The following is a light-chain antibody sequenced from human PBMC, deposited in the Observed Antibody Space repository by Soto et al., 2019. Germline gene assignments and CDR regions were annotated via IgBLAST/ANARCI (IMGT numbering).Light chain of an antibody. CDR2: DAS. V-gene: IGKV1-5*01. CDR1: QSISSW. Sequence: DNQMTQSPSTLPASVGDRVTITCRASQSISSWLAWYQQKPGKAPKLLIYDASSLESGVPSRFSGSGSGTEFTLTISSLQPDDFATYYCQQYDTYSTFGQGTKVDIK. CDR3: QQYDTYST. J-gene: IGKJ1*01.